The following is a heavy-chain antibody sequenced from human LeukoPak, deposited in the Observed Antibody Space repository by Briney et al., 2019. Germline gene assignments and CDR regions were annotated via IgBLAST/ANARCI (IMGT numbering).Heavy chain of an antibody. CDR1: GSTFSSYA. Sequence: GASVKVSCKASGSTFSSYAISWVRQAPGQGLEWMGRIIPIFGTANYAQKFQGRVTITTDESTSTAYMELSSLRSEDTAVYYCASNNYYDSSGYYYWGQGTLVTVSS. D-gene: IGHD3-22*01. J-gene: IGHJ4*02. V-gene: IGHV1-69*05. CDR2: IIPIFGTA. CDR3: ASNNYYDSSGYYY.